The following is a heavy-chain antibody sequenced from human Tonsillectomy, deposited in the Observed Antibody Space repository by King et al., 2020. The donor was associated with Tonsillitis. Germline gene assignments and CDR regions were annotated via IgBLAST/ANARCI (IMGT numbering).Heavy chain of an antibody. CDR1: GFTFDTYA. D-gene: IGHD3-16*01. Sequence: VQLVESGGGLVQPGGSVRLSCAASGFTFDTYAMTWVRQAPGKGLDWVSSISASGVTTYYSGSVKGRFTISRANSNNTFFLQMNSLSADDTAVYYCAEDRGQMLGGGAFDIWGQGTVVTVSS. CDR3: AEDRGQMLGGGAFDI. CDR2: ISASGVTT. J-gene: IGHJ3*02. V-gene: IGHV3-23*04.